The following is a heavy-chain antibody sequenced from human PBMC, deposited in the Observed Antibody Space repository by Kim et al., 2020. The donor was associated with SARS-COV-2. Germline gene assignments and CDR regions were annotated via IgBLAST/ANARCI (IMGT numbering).Heavy chain of an antibody. J-gene: IGHJ6*02. D-gene: IGHD6-6*01. Sequence: GSLRLSCAASGLTFSSYVMSWVRQAPGKGLEWVSTIRGVTGATFYADSVKGRFTISRDNSQNMLYLQMNSLRAEDTAIYYCAKRPASYAMDVWGQGTTVTVSS. CDR3: AKRPASYAMDV. CDR2: IRGVTGAT. CDR1: GLTFSSYV. V-gene: IGHV3-23*01.